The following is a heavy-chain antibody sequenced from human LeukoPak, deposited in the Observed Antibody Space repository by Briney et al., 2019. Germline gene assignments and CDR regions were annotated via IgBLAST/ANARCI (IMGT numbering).Heavy chain of an antibody. V-gene: IGHV3-7*04. CDR3: ARGFSVNY. CDR1: GFTFSSHW. CDR2: IKEDGSEK. Sequence: PGGSLRLSCAASGFTFSSHWMSWVRQAPGKGLEWVANIKEDGSEKKYVDSVKGRFTISRDNAKNSVHLQMNSLRAEDTAVYYCARGFSVNYWGQGTLVTVSS. D-gene: IGHD3-16*02. J-gene: IGHJ4*02.